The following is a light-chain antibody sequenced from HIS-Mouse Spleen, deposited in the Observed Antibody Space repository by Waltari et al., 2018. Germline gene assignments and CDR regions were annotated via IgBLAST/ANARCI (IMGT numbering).Light chain of an antibody. CDR2: EVS. CDR1: SSDVGGYNY. CDR3: SSYTSSSTV. Sequence: QSALTQPASVSGSPGQSITISCTGTSSDVGGYNYVSWYQQHPGKAPKLMIYEVSNRPHGVSNRFPASKSGNTASLTISGLQAEDEADYYCSSYTSSSTVFGGGTKLTVL. J-gene: IGLJ2*01. V-gene: IGLV2-14*01.